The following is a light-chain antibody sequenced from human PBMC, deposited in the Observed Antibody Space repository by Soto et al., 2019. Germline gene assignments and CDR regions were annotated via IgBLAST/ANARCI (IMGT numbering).Light chain of an antibody. J-gene: IGLJ1*01. CDR3: SSYEV. V-gene: IGLV2-14*01. CDR2: DVS. CDR1: SSDVGGYNY. Sequence: QSVLTQPASVSGSPVQSITISCTGTSSDVGGYNYVSWYQQHPGKAPKLMIYDVSNRPSGVSNRFSGSKSGNTASLTISGLQAEDEADYYCSSYEVFGTGTXVTVL.